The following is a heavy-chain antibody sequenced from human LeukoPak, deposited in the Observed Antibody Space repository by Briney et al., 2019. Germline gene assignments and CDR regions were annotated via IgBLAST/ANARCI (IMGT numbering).Heavy chain of an antibody. CDR3: ARGDSSGWFGSYYFDF. D-gene: IGHD6-19*01. J-gene: IGHJ4*02. Sequence: SETLSLTCTVSGGSISSYYWSWIRQPPGKGLEWIGYIYYSGSTKYNPSLKSRVTISVDTSKNQFSLKLSSVTAADTAVYSCARGDSSGWFGSYYFDFWGQGTLVTVSS. CDR2: IYYSGST. V-gene: IGHV4-59*01. CDR1: GGSISSYY.